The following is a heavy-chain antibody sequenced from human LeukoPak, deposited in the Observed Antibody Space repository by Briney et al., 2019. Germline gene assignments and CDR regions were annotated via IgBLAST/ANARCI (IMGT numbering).Heavy chain of an antibody. CDR3: ARGRYSGSYYRIDY. Sequence: GASVKVSCKASGYTFTSYDINWVRQATGQGLEWMGWMNPNSGNTGYAQKFQGRVTMTRNTSISTAYMERSRLRSEETAVYYCARGRYSGSYYRIDYWGQGTLVTVSS. J-gene: IGHJ4*02. CDR1: GYTFTSYD. CDR2: MNPNSGNT. D-gene: IGHD1-26*01. V-gene: IGHV1-8*01.